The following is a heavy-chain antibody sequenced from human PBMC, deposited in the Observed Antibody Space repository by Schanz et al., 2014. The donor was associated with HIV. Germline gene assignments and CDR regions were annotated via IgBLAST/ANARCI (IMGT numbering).Heavy chain of an antibody. D-gene: IGHD2-2*01. CDR2: IVPIFGTT. J-gene: IGHJ4*02. CDR1: GGPFRTFA. V-gene: IGHV1-69*01. CDR3: ARGLPGLDY. Sequence: QVQLVQSGAEVKKPGSSVKVSCKTFGGPFRTFAISWVRQAPGQGLEWMGGIVPIFGTTNYAQSFQGRVSITADESTSTAYLQLSGLRSDDTAIYYCARGLPGLDYWGQGVLVTVSS.